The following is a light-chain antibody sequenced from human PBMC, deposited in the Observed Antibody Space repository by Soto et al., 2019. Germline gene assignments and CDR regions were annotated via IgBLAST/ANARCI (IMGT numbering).Light chain of an antibody. CDR1: QSLLHSNGYIY. CDR3: MQSLQTPPT. J-gene: IGKJ2*01. Sequence: DIVMTQSPLSLPVTPGEPASISCRSSQSLLHSNGYIYLDWYVQKPGQSPQLLIYLAYNRASGVXDXCSGIASGTDCTLKISRVEAEDVGVYYCMQSLQTPPTCGQGAKLEIK. CDR2: LAY. V-gene: IGKV2-28*01.